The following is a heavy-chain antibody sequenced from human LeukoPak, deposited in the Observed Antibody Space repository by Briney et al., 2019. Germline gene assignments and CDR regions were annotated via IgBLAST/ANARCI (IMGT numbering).Heavy chain of an antibody. J-gene: IGHJ6*02. CDR1: GYTFTSYG. CDR3: ARTQGWGTVRTGYYYGMDV. D-gene: IGHD4-11*01. Sequence: WASVKVSCKASGYTFTSYGISWVRQAPGQGLEWMGWISGYNGNTNYAQKLQGRVTMTTDTSTSTAYMELRSLRSDDTAVYYCARTQGWGTVRTGYYYGMDVWGQGTTVTVSS. V-gene: IGHV1-18*01. CDR2: ISGYNGNT.